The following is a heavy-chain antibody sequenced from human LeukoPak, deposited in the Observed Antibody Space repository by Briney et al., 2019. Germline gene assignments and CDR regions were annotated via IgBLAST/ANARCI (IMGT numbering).Heavy chain of an antibody. J-gene: IGHJ4*02. V-gene: IGHV3-30*02. CDR1: GFTFSSYG. D-gene: IGHD4-17*01. Sequence: GGSLRLSCAASGFTFSSYGIHWVRQAPGKGLEWVAFIRNDGSNKYYADSVKGRFTISRDNSKNTLYLQMNSLRAEDTAVYYCARRGIYGDYGGRWGQGTLVTVSS. CDR3: ARRGIYGDYGGR. CDR2: IRNDGSNK.